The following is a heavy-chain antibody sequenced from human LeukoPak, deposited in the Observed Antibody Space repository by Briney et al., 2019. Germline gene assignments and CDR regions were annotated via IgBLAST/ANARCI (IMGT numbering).Heavy chain of an antibody. CDR1: GYGFTSYY. V-gene: IGHV1-46*01. J-gene: IGHJ5*02. CDR2: INPSGSSA. Sequence: ASVKVSCKASGYGFTSYYMHWVRQAPGQGLEWMGFINPSGSSAAYAQKFQGRLTMTRDMFTSTDYMELTSLTSDDTAVYYCARDNSVGETAWWFDPWGQGTLVTVSS. D-gene: IGHD1-26*01. CDR3: ARDNSVGETAWWFDP.